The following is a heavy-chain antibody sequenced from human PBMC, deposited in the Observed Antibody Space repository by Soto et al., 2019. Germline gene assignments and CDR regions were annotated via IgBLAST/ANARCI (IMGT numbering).Heavy chain of an antibody. Sequence: SETLSLTCAVSGGSISSYYWTWIRQPPGKGLEWIGFIYNSGSTHYNPSLRSRVTISVDTSKNQFSLKLRSVTAADTAVYYCASMGYHYGSGSYPLDYWGQGTLVTVS. CDR3: ASMGYHYGSGSYPLDY. CDR2: IYNSGST. V-gene: IGHV4-59*08. J-gene: IGHJ4*02. D-gene: IGHD3-10*01. CDR1: GGSISSYY.